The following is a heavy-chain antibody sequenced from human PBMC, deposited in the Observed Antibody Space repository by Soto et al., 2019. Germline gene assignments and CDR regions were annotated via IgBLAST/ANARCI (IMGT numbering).Heavy chain of an antibody. CDR2: IYYSGST. D-gene: IGHD3-22*01. V-gene: IGHV4-31*03. Sequence: QVQLQESGPGLVKPSQTLSLTCTVSGGSISSGGYYWSWICQHPGKGLEWIGYIYYSGSTYYNPSLKSRVTISVDTSKNQFSLKLSSVTAADTAVYYCARDPDPYYYDSSGSGAFDIWGQGTMVTVSS. CDR3: ARDPDPYYYDSSGSGAFDI. J-gene: IGHJ3*02. CDR1: GGSISSGGYY.